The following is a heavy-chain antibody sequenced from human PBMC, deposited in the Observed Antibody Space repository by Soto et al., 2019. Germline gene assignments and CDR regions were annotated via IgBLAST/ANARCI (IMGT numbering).Heavy chain of an antibody. Sequence: SVKVSCKASGGTFSSYSISWVRQAPGQGLEWMGGIIPIFGTANYAQKLQGRVTITADESTSTAYMELSSLRSEDTAVYYCAIEYSSSPPYYPIGYWGQGTLVTVSS. CDR2: IIPIFGTA. V-gene: IGHV1-69*13. J-gene: IGHJ4*02. CDR1: GGTFSSYS. CDR3: AIEYSSSPPYYPIGY. D-gene: IGHD6-6*01.